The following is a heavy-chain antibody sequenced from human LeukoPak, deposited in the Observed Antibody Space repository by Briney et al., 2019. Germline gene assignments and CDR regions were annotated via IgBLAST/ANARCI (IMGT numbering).Heavy chain of an antibody. CDR3: AKGNTYGMI. CDR1: GFTFSDLY. D-gene: IGHD3-10*01. J-gene: IGHJ4*02. CDR2: ISSSGTTM. Sequence: GGSLRLSCAASGFTFSDLYMSWIRQTPGKGPEWVSYISSSGTTMEYADSVKGRFTISRDNAKDSLYLQMNRLGAEDTAVYYCAKGNTYGMIWGQGTLVTVSS. V-gene: IGHV3-11*01.